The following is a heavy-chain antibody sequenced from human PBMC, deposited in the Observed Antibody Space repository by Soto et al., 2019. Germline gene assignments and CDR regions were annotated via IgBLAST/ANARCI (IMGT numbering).Heavy chain of an antibody. D-gene: IGHD3-10*01. CDR2: ISGSGDST. Sequence: EVQLLESGGGLVQPGGSLRLSCAASGFTFSSYAMSWVRQTPGMGLEWVSAISGSGDSTYYADSVKGRFTISRDNSKNTLYLQMNSLRAEDTAVYYCAKLRWGSDNWFDPWGQGTVVTVSS. CDR1: GFTFSSYA. J-gene: IGHJ5*02. V-gene: IGHV3-23*01. CDR3: AKLRWGSDNWFDP.